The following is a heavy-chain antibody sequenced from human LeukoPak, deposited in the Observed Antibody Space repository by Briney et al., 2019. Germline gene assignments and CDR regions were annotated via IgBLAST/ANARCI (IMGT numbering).Heavy chain of an antibody. D-gene: IGHD4-23*01. Sequence: KSGGSLRLSCAASGFTFTDAWMSWVRQAPGKGLEWIARLKSKMDGGTTDYAAFVKGRFIISRHDSKNTLYLQMNSLKTEDTALYYCTTAGGNSGYYYSYGMDVWGQGTTVTVSS. J-gene: IGHJ6*02. CDR1: GFTFTDAW. CDR3: TTAGGNSGYYYSYGMDV. CDR2: LKSKMDGGTT. V-gene: IGHV3-15*01.